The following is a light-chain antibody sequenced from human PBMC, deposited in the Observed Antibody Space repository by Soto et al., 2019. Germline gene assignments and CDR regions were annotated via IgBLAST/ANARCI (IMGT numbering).Light chain of an antibody. J-gene: IGKJ1*01. Sequence: EIVLTQSPATLSLSPGERATLSCRASQSVSSNLAWYQQQPGQAPRLLIYGASNRATGIPDSFSGSGSGTDFTLTISRLEPEDFAVYYCQQYGSSGTFGQGTKVDIK. CDR3: QQYGSSGT. CDR1: QSVSSN. CDR2: GAS. V-gene: IGKV3-20*01.